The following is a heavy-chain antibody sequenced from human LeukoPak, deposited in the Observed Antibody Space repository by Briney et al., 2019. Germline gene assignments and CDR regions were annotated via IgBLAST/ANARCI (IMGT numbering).Heavy chain of an antibody. V-gene: IGHV4-34*01. Sequence: SETLSLTCVVYGGSFSGYSWSWIRQPPGKGLEWIGEINQRRNTNYNPSLKSRVTISIDTSKNQFSLKLSSVTAADTAVYYCARRGWHAWYFDLWGRGTLVTVSS. J-gene: IGHJ2*01. D-gene: IGHD6-19*01. CDR2: INQRRNT. CDR1: GGSFSGYS. CDR3: ARRGWHAWYFDL.